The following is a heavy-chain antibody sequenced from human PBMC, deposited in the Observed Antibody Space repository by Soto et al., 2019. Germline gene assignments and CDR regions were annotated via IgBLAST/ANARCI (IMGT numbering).Heavy chain of an antibody. CDR1: GGSISSYY. V-gene: IGHV4-59*12. CDR3: ARGDYYYYGMDV. CDR2: IYYTGST. Sequence: LSLTCTVSGGSISSYYWSWIRQPPGKGLEWIGYIYYTGSTNYNPSLKSRVTISVDTSKNQFSLKLSSVTAADTAVYYCARGDYYYYGMDVWAQGTTVNVSS. J-gene: IGHJ6*02.